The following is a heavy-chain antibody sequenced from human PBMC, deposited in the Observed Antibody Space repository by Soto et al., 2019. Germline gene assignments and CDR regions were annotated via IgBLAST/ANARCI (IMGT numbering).Heavy chain of an antibody. CDR1: GYSISSGYY. J-gene: IGHJ5*02. D-gene: IGHD6-13*01. Sequence: SETLSLTCAVSGYSISSGYYWGCIRQPPGKGLEWIGSIYHSGSTYYNPSLKSRVTISVDTSKNQFSLKLSSVTAADTAVYYCARGLGAAGGNLFDPWGRGRLVTVSS. CDR2: IYHSGST. V-gene: IGHV4-38-2*01. CDR3: ARGLGAAGGNLFDP.